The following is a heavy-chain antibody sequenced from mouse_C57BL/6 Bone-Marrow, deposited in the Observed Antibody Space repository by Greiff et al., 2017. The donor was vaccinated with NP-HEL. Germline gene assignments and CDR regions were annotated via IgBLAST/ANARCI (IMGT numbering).Heavy chain of an antibody. D-gene: IGHD2-1*01. V-gene: IGHV1-52*01. CDR2: IDPSDSET. J-gene: IGHJ4*01. Sequence: VQLQQSGAELVRPGSSVKLSCKASGYTFTSYWMHWVKQRPIQGLEWIGNIDPSDSETHYNQKFKDKATLTVDKSSSTAYMQLSSLTSEDSAVYYCARPLYYGNYYAMDYWGQGTSVTVSS. CDR3: ARPLYYGNYYAMDY. CDR1: GYTFTSYW.